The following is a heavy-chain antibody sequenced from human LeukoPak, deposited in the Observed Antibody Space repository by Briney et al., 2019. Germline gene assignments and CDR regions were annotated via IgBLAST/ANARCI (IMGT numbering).Heavy chain of an antibody. CDR2: LIPIFGTA. V-gene: IGHV1-69*13. J-gene: IGHJ4*02. CDR1: GGTFSSYA. D-gene: IGHD3-10*01. Sequence: SVKVSCKASGGTFSSYAISWVRQAPGQGLEWMGGLIPIFGTANYAQKFQGRVTITADESTSTAYMELSSLRSEGTAVYYCATPCITMVRGVICYWGQGTLVTVSS. CDR3: ATPCITMVRGVICY.